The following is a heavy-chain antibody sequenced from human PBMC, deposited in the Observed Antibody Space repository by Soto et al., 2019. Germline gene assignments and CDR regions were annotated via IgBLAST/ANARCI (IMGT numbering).Heavy chain of an antibody. CDR2: IKQDGSEK. J-gene: IGHJ4*02. V-gene: IGHV3-7*03. Sequence: EVQLVESGGGLVQPGGSLRLSCAASGFMFSTYWMTWVRQAPGKGLEWVANIKQDGSEKYYVDSVKGRFSVSRDNAANSLHLKISSLRVDDTAVYYCAKNGLPYGSSWLDHWGQGTLVTVSS. CDR1: GFMFSTYW. D-gene: IGHD6-13*01. CDR3: AKNGLPYGSSWLDH.